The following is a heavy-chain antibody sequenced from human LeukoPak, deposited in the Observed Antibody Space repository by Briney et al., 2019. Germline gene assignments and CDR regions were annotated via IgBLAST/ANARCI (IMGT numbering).Heavy chain of an antibody. J-gene: IGHJ3*02. CDR2: IYYSGST. D-gene: IGHD3-10*01. CDR3: ARHDGSGSLHAFDI. Sequence: SETLSLTCTVSGGSISSSSYYWGWIRQPPGKGLEWIGSIYYSGSTYYNPSLKSRVTISVDTSKNQFSLKLSSVTAADTAVYYCARHDGSGSLHAFDIWGQGTMVTVSS. V-gene: IGHV4-39*01. CDR1: GGSISSSSYY.